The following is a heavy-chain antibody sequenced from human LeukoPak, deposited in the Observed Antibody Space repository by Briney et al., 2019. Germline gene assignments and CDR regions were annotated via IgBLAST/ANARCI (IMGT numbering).Heavy chain of an antibody. CDR2: ISGSGGST. CDR1: GFTFSSYA. V-gene: IGHV3-23*01. J-gene: IGHJ4*02. D-gene: IGHD1-26*01. Sequence: PGGSLRLSCAASGFTFSSYAMSWVRQAPGKGLEWVSAISGSGGSTYYADSVKGRFTISRDNSKNTLYLQMNSLRAEDTAVYYCAKDMPSGSYSLSNFDYWGQGTLVTVSS. CDR3: AKDMPSGSYSLSNFDY.